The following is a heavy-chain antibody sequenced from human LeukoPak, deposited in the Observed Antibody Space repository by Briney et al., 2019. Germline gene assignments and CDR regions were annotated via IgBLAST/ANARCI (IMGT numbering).Heavy chain of an antibody. J-gene: IGHJ4*02. CDR1: GFTFSSYS. V-gene: IGHV3-21*01. CDR3: ARDVIAVAGYVDY. CDR2: ISSSSSYI. Sequence: PGGSLRLSCAASGFTFSSYSMNWVRQATGKGLEWGSSISSSSSYIYYADSVKGRFTISRDNAKNSLYLQMNSLRAEDTAVYYCARDVIAVAGYVDYWGQGTLVTVSS. D-gene: IGHD6-19*01.